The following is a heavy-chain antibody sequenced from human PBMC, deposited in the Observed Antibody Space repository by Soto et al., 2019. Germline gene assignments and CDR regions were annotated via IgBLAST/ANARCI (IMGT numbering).Heavy chain of an antibody. V-gene: IGHV1-69*02. J-gene: IGHJ4*02. CDR1: GDTFNFYT. CDR3: ATSYGSGYRAFDY. Sequence: QVQLVQSGAEVKQPGSSVKVSCKASGDTFNFYTINWVRQAPGLGLEWMGRFNPILSMSNPALSFQGRVTLTADKSTSTAYMVLSSLRSEDTAVYYCATSYGSGYRAFDYWGQGVLVTVSS. CDR2: FNPILSMS. D-gene: IGHD3-10*01.